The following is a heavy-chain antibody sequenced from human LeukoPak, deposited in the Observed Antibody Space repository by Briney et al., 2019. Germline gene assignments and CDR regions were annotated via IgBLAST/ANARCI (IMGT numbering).Heavy chain of an antibody. CDR2: IYYSGST. CDR1: GGSISSYY. J-gene: IGHJ4*02. CDR3: ARVGWLRCLEGTSYYFDY. V-gene: IGHV4-59*12. Sequence: KPSETLSLTCTVSGGSISSYYWSWIRQPPGKGLEWIGYIYYSGSTTYNPSLKSRVTISVDTSKNQFSLRLSSVTTADTAVYYCARVGWLRCLEGTSYYFDYWGQGTLVTVSS. D-gene: IGHD3-3*01.